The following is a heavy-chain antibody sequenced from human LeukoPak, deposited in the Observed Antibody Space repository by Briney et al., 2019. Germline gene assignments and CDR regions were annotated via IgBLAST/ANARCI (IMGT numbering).Heavy chain of an antibody. D-gene: IGHD3-22*01. CDR1: GGTFSSYA. J-gene: IGHJ4*02. Sequence: ASVTVSCKASGGTFSSYAVSWVRLTPGQGLEWLGGITPVFGTTTYAQKFQAKVTMTADKSTNTAYLEISSLTSDDTAVYYCARCSPGDSSNFYAVLQYWGQGTQVTVST. CDR3: ARCSPGDSSNFYAVLQY. CDR2: ITPVFGTT. V-gene: IGHV1-69*06.